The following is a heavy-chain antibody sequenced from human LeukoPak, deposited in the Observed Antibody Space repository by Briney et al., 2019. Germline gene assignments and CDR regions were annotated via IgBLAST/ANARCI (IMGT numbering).Heavy chain of an antibody. V-gene: IGHV3-21*01. CDR1: GFTFSSYT. J-gene: IGHJ4*02. CDR3: ARDAEEYSSSLFDS. CDR2: ISSSSTYI. D-gene: IGHD6-6*01. Sequence: GGSLRLSCAASGFTFSSYTMNWVRQAPGKGLEWVSSISSSSTYIYYADSVRGRFTISRDNAKNSLYLQMNSLRAEDTAVFYCARDAEEYSSSLFDSWGQGTLVTVSS.